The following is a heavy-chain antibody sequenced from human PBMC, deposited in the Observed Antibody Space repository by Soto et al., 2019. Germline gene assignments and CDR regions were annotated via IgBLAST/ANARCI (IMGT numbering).Heavy chain of an antibody. V-gene: IGHV1-3*01. CDR2: INAGNGNT. CDR3: ARPKDYDDCLDL. Sequence: VASVKVSCKASGYTFTSYAMHWVRQAPGQRLEWMGWINAGNGNTKYSQKFQGRVTITRDTSASTAYMELSSLISEDTAVYYCARPKDYDDCLDLWGQGTLVTVSS. D-gene: IGHD3-22*01. CDR1: GYTFTSYA. J-gene: IGHJ4*02.